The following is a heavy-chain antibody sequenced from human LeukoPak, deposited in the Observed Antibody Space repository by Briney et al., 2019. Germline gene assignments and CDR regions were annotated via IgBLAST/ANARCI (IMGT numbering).Heavy chain of an antibody. CDR3: ATGSGFGVVISNYFDY. J-gene: IGHJ4*02. V-gene: IGHV4-39*07. CDR1: GGSISSSSYY. D-gene: IGHD3-3*01. Sequence: SETLSLTCTVSGGSISSSSYYWGWIRQPPGKGLEWIGSIYHSGSTYYNPSLKSRVTISVDTSKNQFSLKLSSVTAADTAVYYCATGSGFGVVISNYFDYWGQGTLVTVSS. CDR2: IYHSGST.